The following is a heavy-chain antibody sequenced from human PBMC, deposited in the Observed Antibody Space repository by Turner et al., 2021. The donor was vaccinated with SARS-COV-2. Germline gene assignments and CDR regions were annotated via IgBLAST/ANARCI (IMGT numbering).Heavy chain of an antibody. CDR2: IYYRGIT. J-gene: IGHJ6*02. CDR3: ARLMDTAMDYYGMDV. Sequence: QLQLQESGPGLVKPSANLSITCTAAGGSISSSSYDWGWIRQPPGKGLEWIGNIYYRGITYYNPSLKSRVTISVDTSKNQFSLKLSSVTAADTAVYYCARLMDTAMDYYGMDVWGQGTTVTVSS. D-gene: IGHD5-18*01. V-gene: IGHV4-39*01. CDR1: GGSISSSSYD.